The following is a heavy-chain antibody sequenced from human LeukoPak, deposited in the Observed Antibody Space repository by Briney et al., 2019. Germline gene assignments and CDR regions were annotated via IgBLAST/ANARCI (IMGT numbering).Heavy chain of an antibody. D-gene: IGHD5-12*01. CDR2: ISGSGGST. CDR1: GFTFSSYA. CDR3: AKRTPTDYSGYDDYFDY. V-gene: IGHV3-23*01. Sequence: GGSLRLSCAASGFTFSSYAMSWVRQAPGKGLEWVSAISGSGGSTYYADSVKGRFTISRDNSKNTLYLQMNSLRAEDTAVYYCAKRTPTDYSGYDDYFDYWGQGTLVTVSS. J-gene: IGHJ4*02.